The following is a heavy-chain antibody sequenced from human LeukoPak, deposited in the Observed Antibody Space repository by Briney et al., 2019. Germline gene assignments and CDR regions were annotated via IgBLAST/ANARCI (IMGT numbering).Heavy chain of an antibody. CDR3: ARHAGGLSIDY. CDR2: IYTSGST. Sequence: PSETLSLTCTVSGGSISIYYWSWIRQPPGKGLEWIGYIYTSGSTNYNPSLKSRVTISVDTSKNQFSLKLSSVTAADTAVYYCARHAGGLSIDYWGQGTLVTVSS. V-gene: IGHV4-4*09. CDR1: GGSISIYY. D-gene: IGHD2-2*01. J-gene: IGHJ4*02.